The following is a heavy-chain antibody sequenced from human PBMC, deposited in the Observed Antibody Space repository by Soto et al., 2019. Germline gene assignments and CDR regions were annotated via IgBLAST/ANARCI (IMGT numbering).Heavy chain of an antibody. CDR3: ARGILLRFLARVDP. CDR1: GGSFSGYY. J-gene: IGHJ5*02. V-gene: IGHV4-34*01. CDR2: INHRGST. D-gene: IGHD3-3*01. Sequence: QVQLQQWGAGLLKPSETLSLTCAVYGGSFSGYYWSWIRQPPGKGLEWIGEINHRGSTNYNPSLKSRVTISVDTSKNQFSLKLSSVTAADTAVYYCARGILLRFLARVDPWGQGTLVTVSS.